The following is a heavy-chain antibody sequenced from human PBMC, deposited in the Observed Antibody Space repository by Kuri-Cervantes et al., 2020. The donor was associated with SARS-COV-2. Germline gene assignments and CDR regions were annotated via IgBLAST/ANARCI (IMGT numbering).Heavy chain of an antibody. J-gene: IGHJ3*02. V-gene: IGHV1-8*02. CDR2: LNPDTGST. CDR1: GCTFTSSD. D-gene: IGHD1-1*01. Sequence: ASVKVSCKASGCTFTSSDINWVRQAAGQGLEWMGWLNPDTGSTGNAKEFQGRVTMTTDTSINTAYMEVSSLSFEDTAIYYCARDSGDWNPDGLDIWGQGTMVTVSS. CDR3: ARDSGDWNPDGLDI.